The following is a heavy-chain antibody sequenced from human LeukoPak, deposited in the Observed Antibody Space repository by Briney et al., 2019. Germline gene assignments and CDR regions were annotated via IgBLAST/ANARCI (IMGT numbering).Heavy chain of an antibody. CDR2: ISSSSSYI. D-gene: IGHD3-3*01. V-gene: IGHV3-21*01. CDR3: ARDSRFLEWLFDYFDY. CDR1: GFTFSNYA. J-gene: IGHJ4*02. Sequence: GGSLRLSCAASGFTFSNYAMSWVRQAPGKGLEWVSSISSSSSYIYYADSVKGRFTISRDNAKNSLYLQMNSLRAEDTAVYYCARDSRFLEWLFDYFDYWGQGTLVTVSS.